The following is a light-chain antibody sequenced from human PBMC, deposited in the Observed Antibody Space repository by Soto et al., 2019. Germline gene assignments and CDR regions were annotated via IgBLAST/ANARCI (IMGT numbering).Light chain of an antibody. Sequence: QSALTQPRSVSGSPGQSVTISCTGTSSDVGGYNYVSWYQHHPGKAPKLMIYDVTNRPSGVPDRFSGSKSGNTASLTISGLQAEDEADYYCCSYAGSYTHVFGTGTKLTVL. CDR2: DVT. J-gene: IGLJ1*01. V-gene: IGLV2-11*01. CDR1: SSDVGGYNY. CDR3: CSYAGSYTHV.